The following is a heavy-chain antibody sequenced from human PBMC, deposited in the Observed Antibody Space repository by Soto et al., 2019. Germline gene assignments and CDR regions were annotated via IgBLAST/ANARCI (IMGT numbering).Heavy chain of an antibody. J-gene: IGHJ4*02. CDR2: MTGDGRTT. V-gene: IGHV3-74*03. CDR3: ATVEVDY. CDR1: GFTFGDYW. Sequence: PGGSLRLSCAASGFTFGDYWMHWVRQPPGKGPEWVSRMTGDGRTTQYADSVKGRFTASRDNAKSTLYLQMNSLRAEDTAVYYCATVEVDYWGPGSLVTVSS.